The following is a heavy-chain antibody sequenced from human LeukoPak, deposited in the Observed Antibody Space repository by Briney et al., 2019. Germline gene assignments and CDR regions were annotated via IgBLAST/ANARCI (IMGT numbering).Heavy chain of an antibody. D-gene: IGHD4-17*01. V-gene: IGHV1-8*01. CDR2: MNPNSGNT. CDR1: GYTFTIYD. CDR3: ARTSDYVFYYGMDV. Sequence: ASVKLSCKASGYTFTIYDINWVRQATGQGLGWMGWMNPNSGNTGYAQKFQGRVTMTRNTSISTAYMELSSLRSEDTAVYYCARTSDYVFYYGMDVWGQGTTVTVSS. J-gene: IGHJ6*02.